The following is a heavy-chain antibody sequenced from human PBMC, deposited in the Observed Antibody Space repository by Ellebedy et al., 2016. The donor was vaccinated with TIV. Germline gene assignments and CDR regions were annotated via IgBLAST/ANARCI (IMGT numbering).Heavy chain of an antibody. D-gene: IGHD6-19*01. V-gene: IGHV1-2*02. J-gene: IGHJ4*02. CDR3: TRDWGSGWPFDY. CDR1: GYRFTDYY. Sequence: ASVKVSCKTSGYRFTDYYMHWVRQAPGQGLEWVRWINPNSGGTNYAQRFQGRVTISRDTSITTAYLDLSSLRSDDTAVYYCTRDWGSGWPFDYWGQGTVVTVSS. CDR2: INPNSGGT.